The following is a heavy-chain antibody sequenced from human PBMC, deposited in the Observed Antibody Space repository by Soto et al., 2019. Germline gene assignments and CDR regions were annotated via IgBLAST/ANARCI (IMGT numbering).Heavy chain of an antibody. Sequence: QVQLVQSGAEVKKPGASVKVSCKASGYTFTSYAMHWVRQAPGQRLEWMGWINAGNGNTKYSQKFQGRVTITRDTSASRAYMELSSLRSEDTAVYYCARGSITILGVVIQSFDYWGQGTLVTVSS. D-gene: IGHD3-3*01. V-gene: IGHV1-3*01. J-gene: IGHJ4*02. CDR3: ARGSITILGVVIQSFDY. CDR2: INAGNGNT. CDR1: GYTFTSYA.